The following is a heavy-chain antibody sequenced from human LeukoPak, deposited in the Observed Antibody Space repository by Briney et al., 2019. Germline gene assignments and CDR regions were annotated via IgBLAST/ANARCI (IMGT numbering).Heavy chain of an antibody. CDR2: INHSGST. V-gene: IGHV4-34*01. Sequence: SETLSLTCTVSGGSISSYYWSWIRQPPGKGLEWIGEINHSGSTNYNPSLKSRVTIAVDTSKNQFSLKLSSVTAADTAVYYCARPPYCSSTSCYRAFDIWGQGTMVTVSS. CDR1: GGSISSYY. CDR3: ARPPYCSSTSCYRAFDI. D-gene: IGHD2-2*01. J-gene: IGHJ3*02.